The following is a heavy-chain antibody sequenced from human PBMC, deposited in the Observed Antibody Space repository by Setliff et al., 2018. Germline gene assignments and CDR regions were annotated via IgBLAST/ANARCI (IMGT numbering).Heavy chain of an antibody. D-gene: IGHD3-22*01. J-gene: IGHJ4*02. Sequence: PGESLKISCKASGYIFTNYWIGWVRQMPGKGLEWMGVIYPGDSDTRYSPSFQGQVTISADKSINTAYLQWSSLKASDTAIYYCTRREDNYYDSTGYSYYFDDWGQGTLVTVSS. V-gene: IGHV5-51*01. CDR2: IYPGDSDT. CDR1: GYIFTNYW. CDR3: TRREDNYYDSTGYSYYFDD.